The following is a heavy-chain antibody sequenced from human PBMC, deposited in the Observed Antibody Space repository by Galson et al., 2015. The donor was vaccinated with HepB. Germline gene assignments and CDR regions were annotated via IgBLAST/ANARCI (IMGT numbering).Heavy chain of an antibody. CDR3: ARRIPGTPYFDY. D-gene: IGHD1/OR15-1a*01. J-gene: IGHJ4*02. V-gene: IGHV4-59*08. CDR1: GGSISSYY. Sequence: SETLSLTCTVSGGSISSYYWSWIRQPPGKGLEWVGYIYYSGSTNYNPSLKSRVTISVDTSKNQFSLKLSSVTAADTAVYYCARRIPGTPYFDYWGQGTLVTVSS. CDR2: IYYSGST.